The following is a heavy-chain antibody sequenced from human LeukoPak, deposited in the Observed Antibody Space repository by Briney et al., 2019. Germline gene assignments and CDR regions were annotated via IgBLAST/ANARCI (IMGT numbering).Heavy chain of an antibody. CDR3: ARDLNDYVWGNYRPPYNWVDP. J-gene: IGHJ5*02. CDR1: GFTFSSYG. D-gene: IGHD3-16*02. V-gene: IGHV3-30*03. Sequence: GGSLRLSCAASGFTFSSYGMHWVRQAPGKGLEWVAVISYDGSNKYYADSVKGRFTISRDNSKNTLYLQMNSLRAEDTAVYYCARDLNDYVWGNYRPPYNWVDPWGQGTLVTVSS. CDR2: ISYDGSNK.